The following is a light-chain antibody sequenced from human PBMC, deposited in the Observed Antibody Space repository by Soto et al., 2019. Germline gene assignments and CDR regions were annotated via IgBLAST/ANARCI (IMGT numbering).Light chain of an antibody. CDR1: ISDITDSNS. J-gene: IGLJ3*02. CDR3: SSYTTTSRV. V-gene: IGLV2-14*01. CDR2: EVT. Sequence: QSALTQPASVSGSPGQSITISRTGIISDITDSNSVSWYQHHPGKVPKLIIYEVTNRPLGISDHFSGSKSGNTASLTISGLQTDDEAVYYCSSYTTTSRVFGGGTKLTVL.